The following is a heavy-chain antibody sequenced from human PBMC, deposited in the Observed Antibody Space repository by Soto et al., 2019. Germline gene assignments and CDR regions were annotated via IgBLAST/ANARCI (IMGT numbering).Heavy chain of an antibody. D-gene: IGHD6-13*01. J-gene: IGHJ6*02. V-gene: IGHV3-33*01. CDR1: GFTFSSYG. Sequence: GGSLRLSCAASGFTFSSYGMHWVRQAPGKGLEWVAVIWYDGSNKYYADSVKGRFTISRDNSKNTLYLQMNSLRAEDTAVYYCARGFEAAADYYYYGMDVWGQGTTVTVSS. CDR2: IWYDGSNK. CDR3: ARGFEAAADYYYYGMDV.